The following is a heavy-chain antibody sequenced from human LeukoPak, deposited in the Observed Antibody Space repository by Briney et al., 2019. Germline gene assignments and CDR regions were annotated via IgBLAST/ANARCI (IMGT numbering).Heavy chain of an antibody. Sequence: GGSLRLSCAASGFTFSSYSMNWVRQAPEKGLEWVSSISSSSSYIYYADSVKGRFTISRDNAKNSLYLQMNSLRAEDTAVYYCARDGLHLGLGAFDIWGQGTMVTVSS. CDR3: ARDGLHLGLGAFDI. CDR2: ISSSSSYI. J-gene: IGHJ3*02. CDR1: GFTFSSYS. V-gene: IGHV3-21*01. D-gene: IGHD3-16*01.